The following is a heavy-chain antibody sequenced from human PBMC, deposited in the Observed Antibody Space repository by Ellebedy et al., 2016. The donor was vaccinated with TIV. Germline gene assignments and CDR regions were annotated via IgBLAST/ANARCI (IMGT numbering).Heavy chain of an antibody. CDR2: IFGDGRGT. D-gene: IGHD5-24*01. V-gene: IGHV3-23*01. Sequence: GESLKISCAASGFTFSTYAISWVRLAPGKGLEWVSEIFGDGRGTFYADSVKGRFTNSRDNSKNTLYLQMDSLRAEDTDVYYCAKERKPDGRWNFDYWGQGSRVTVSS. J-gene: IGHJ4*02. CDR1: GFTFSTYA. CDR3: AKERKPDGRWNFDY.